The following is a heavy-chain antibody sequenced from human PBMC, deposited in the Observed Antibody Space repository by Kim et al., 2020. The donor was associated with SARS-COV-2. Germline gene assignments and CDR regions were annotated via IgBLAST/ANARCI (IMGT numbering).Heavy chain of an antibody. Sequence: SETLSLTCTVSGGSISSSGYYWGWIRQPPGKGLEWIGHIYYSGNTYSNPSLRSRITLSVDASKNQFSLRLISVTAADTAVYYCARVNSGWFEIDFWGQGT. V-gene: IGHV4-39*07. J-gene: IGHJ4*02. CDR2: IYYSGNT. CDR1: GGSISSSGYY. D-gene: IGHD6-19*01. CDR3: ARVNSGWFEIDF.